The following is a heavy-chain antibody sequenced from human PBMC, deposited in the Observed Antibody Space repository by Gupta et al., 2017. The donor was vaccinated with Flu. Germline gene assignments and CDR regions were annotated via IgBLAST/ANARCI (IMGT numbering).Heavy chain of an antibody. D-gene: IGHD1-1*01. J-gene: IGHJ4*02. CDR2: ISSSGSTI. CDR3: ARDLTGTGFDY. Sequence: VRQAPGKGLEWVSYISSSGSTIYYADSVKGRFTISRDNAKNSLYLQMNSLRAEDTAVYYCARDLTGTGFDYWGQGTLVTVSS. V-gene: IGHV3-48*03.